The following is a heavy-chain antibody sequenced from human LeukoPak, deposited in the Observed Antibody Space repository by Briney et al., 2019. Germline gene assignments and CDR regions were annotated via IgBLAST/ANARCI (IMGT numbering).Heavy chain of an antibody. CDR3: ARDWKTNSFDY. CDR2: IYYDGSNI. J-gene: IGHJ4*02. CDR1: VFTFTTYG. V-gene: IGHV3-33*01. D-gene: IGHD1-1*01. Sequence: PGRSLTLSCAASVFTFTTYGMHWLRQAPGKGLERVAFIYYDGSNIYYADYVKGRFTISRDISKNTLYLQMDSLRAEDTAIYYCARDWKTNSFDYWGQGTLVTVSS.